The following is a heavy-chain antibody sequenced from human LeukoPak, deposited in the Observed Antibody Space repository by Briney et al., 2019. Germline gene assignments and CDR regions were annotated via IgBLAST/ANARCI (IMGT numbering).Heavy chain of an antibody. D-gene: IGHD4-17*01. Sequence: GGSLRLSCAASGFTFGGFTMAWVRQTPGRGLEWLSGILADADAGKAYYADSVKGRFTIYRDNSKNTLYLQMNSLRADDSAGYFCAKDLNYGDGRWEFDPWGQGTLVTV. J-gene: IGHJ5*02. CDR3: AKDLNYGDGRWEFDP. V-gene: IGHV3-23*01. CDR1: GFTFGGFT. CDR2: ILADADAGKA.